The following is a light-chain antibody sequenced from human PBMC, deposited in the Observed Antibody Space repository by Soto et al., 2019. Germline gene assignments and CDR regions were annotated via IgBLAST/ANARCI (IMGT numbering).Light chain of an antibody. CDR3: SSYTSSSTGV. CDR2: DVS. V-gene: IGLV2-14*01. CDR1: SSDVGGYNY. J-gene: IGLJ1*01. Sequence: QSALTQPASVSGSPGQSITISCTGTSSDVGGYNYVSWYQQHPGKAPKLMIYDVSNRPSGVSNRFSGSKSGNTASLTISGLQAEDEADYYCSSYTSSSTGVFGTGTKVTDL.